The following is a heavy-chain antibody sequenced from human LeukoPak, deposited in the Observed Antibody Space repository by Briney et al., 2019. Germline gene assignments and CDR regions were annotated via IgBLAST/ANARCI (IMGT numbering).Heavy chain of an antibody. D-gene: IGHD6-13*01. CDR1: GFSFDTHG. CDR3: AKDYGYSSSWYDY. V-gene: IGHV3-33*03. J-gene: IGHJ4*02. CDR2: IWYDGSKK. Sequence: GGSLRLSCAASGFSFDTHGMHWVRQAPGKGLEGGAVIWYDGSKKYYADSVKGRFTISRDNAKKTLYLQMNSLRPEDTALYYCAKDYGYSSSWYDYWGQGTLVTVSS.